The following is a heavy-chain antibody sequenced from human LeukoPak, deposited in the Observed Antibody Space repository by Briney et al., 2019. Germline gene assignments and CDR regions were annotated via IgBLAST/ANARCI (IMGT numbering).Heavy chain of an antibody. J-gene: IGHJ4*02. V-gene: IGHV1-46*01. Sequence: GASVKVSCKASGYIFTNYFIHWVRQAPGQGPEWMGIINPSDGSTSYAQKFQGRLTMTRDTSTSTVYMELSSLRSEDTAVYYCATAGDYGDYGVHYWGQGTLVTVSS. CDR3: ATAGDYGDYGVHY. CDR2: INPSDGST. D-gene: IGHD4-17*01. CDR1: GYIFTNYF.